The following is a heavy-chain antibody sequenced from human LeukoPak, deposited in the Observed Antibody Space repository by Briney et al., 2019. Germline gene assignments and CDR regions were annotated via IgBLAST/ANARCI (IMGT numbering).Heavy chain of an antibody. D-gene: IGHD3-16*01. CDR1: GFTFSSYE. CDR2: INHSGST. J-gene: IGHJ4*02. Sequence: GSLRLSCAASGFTFSSYEMNWVRQAPGKGLEWIGEINHSGSTNYNPSLKSRVTISVDTSKNQCSLKLSSVTAADTAVYYCARRYSLWGIGKDRFFDYWGQGTLVTVSS. CDR3: ARRYSLWGIGKDRFFDY. V-gene: IGHV4-34*01.